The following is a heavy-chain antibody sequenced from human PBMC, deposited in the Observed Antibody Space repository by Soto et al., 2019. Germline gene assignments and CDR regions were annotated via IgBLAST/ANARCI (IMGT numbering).Heavy chain of an antibody. CDR1: GCSISSYY. CDR2: IYYSGST. CDR3: AIARLYRSWWVAL. Sequence: SDTLSPTCAVCGCSISSYYWSWRRQPPCKELEWIGYIYYSGSTNYNPSLKSRVTISVDTSKTQFSLKLSSVTAADTAVYYCAIARLYRSWWVALWGQGTLVSVS. D-gene: IGHD3-16*02. V-gene: IGHV4-59*01. J-gene: IGHJ4*02.